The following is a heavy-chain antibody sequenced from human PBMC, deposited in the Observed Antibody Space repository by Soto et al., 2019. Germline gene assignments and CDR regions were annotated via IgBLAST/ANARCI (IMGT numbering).Heavy chain of an antibody. Sequence: QVHLVQSGAEVKKPGASVKVSCKGSGYGFTTYGITWVRQAPGQGLEWMAWISAHNGKTNYAQKLQGRVTVTRDTSTSRAYMKLGSLRSDDTVVYYCARGRYGDYGGQGALVTVSS. CDR1: GYGFTTYG. CDR3: ARGRYGDY. CDR2: ISAHNGKT. D-gene: IGHD1-1*01. J-gene: IGHJ4*02. V-gene: IGHV1-18*01.